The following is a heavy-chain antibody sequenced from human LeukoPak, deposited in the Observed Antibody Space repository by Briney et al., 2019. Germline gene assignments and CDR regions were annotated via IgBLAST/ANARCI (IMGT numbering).Heavy chain of an antibody. CDR1: GGSLSSSSYY. CDR3: ARQDSSSYDFDY. V-gene: IGHV4-39*01. J-gene: IGHJ4*02. CDR2: IYYSGST. D-gene: IGHD6-6*01. Sequence: SETLSLTCTVSGGSLSSSSYYWGWIRQPPGKGLEWLGSIYYSGSTYYNPSLKSRVTISVDTSKNQFSLKLSSVTASDTAVYYCARQDSSSYDFDYWGQGTLVTVSS.